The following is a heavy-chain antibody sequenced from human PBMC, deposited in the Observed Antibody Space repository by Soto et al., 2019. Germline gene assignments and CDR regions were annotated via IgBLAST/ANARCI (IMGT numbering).Heavy chain of an antibody. V-gene: IGHV4-59*01. J-gene: IGHJ3*02. CDR3: ARGLYGDYSWEASDI. CDR2: VYYSGYT. D-gene: IGHD4-17*01. Sequence: QVQLQESGPGLVEPSETLSLTCTVSSGSISTYYWSWIRQPPGKGLEWIGYVYYSGYTNYNPSLKSRVTISVDTSKNQFSLKLTSVTAADTAVYYCARGLYGDYSWEASDIWGQGTIVTVSS. CDR1: SGSISTYY.